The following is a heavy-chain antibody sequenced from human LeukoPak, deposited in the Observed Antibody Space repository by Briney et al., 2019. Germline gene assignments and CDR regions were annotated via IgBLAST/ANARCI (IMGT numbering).Heavy chain of an antibody. CDR1: GFTFSSYW. CDR2: IKEDGSEK. V-gene: IGHV3-7*01. J-gene: IGHJ6*02. Sequence: GGSLRLSCAASGFTFSSYWMSWVRQVPGKGLEWVANIKEDGSEKHFVDSVKGRFTISRDNAKNSLFLQMNSLRAEDTAVYYCARDRWGYGMDVWGQGTRVIVSS. D-gene: IGHD3-16*01. CDR3: ARDRWGYGMDV.